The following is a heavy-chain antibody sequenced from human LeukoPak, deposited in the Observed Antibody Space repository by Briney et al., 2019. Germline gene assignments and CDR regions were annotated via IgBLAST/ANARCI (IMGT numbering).Heavy chain of an antibody. V-gene: IGHV3-33*01. CDR2: IWYDGSNK. D-gene: IGHD2-8*01. CDR1: GFTFSSYG. CDR3: ARDMLDGVPYYYHCGMDM. J-gene: IGHJ6*04. Sequence: PGGSLRLSCAASGFTFSSYGMHWVRQAPGKGLEWVSAIWYDGSNKYYADSVKGRFTISRDNSKNTLYLQMNSLRAEDTAVYYCARDMLDGVPYYYHCGMDMWGEGTRVSVSS.